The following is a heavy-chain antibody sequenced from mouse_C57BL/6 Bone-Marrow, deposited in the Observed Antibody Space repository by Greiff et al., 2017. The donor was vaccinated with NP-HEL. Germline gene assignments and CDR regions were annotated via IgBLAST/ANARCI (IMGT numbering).Heavy chain of an antibody. J-gene: IGHJ2*01. V-gene: IGHV10-1*01. CDR2: IRSKSNNYAT. D-gene: IGHD3-3*01. Sequence: EVKLVESGGGLVQPKGSLKLSCAASGFSFNTYAMNWVRQAPGKGLEWVARIRSKSNNYATYYDDSVKDRFTITSDDSESMLYLQMNNFETEDAAMYYCVRKGRGRGFDYWGQGTTLTVSS. CDR1: GFSFNTYA. CDR3: VRKGRGRGFDY.